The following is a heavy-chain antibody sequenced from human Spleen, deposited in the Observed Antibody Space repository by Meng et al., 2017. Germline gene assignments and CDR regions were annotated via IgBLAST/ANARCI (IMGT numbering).Heavy chain of an antibody. CDR3: ARGPTTMAHDFDY. V-gene: IGHV4-34*01. CDR2: INHSGST. D-gene: IGHD4-11*01. Sequence: QVQLQQLGAGLCKPSETLSLTCVVSGGSFSDYYWSWIRQPPGKGLEWIGEINHSGSTNYNPSLESRATISVDTSQNNLSLKLSSVTAADSAVYYCARGPTTMAHDFDYWGQGTLVTVSS. J-gene: IGHJ4*02. CDR1: GGSFSDYY.